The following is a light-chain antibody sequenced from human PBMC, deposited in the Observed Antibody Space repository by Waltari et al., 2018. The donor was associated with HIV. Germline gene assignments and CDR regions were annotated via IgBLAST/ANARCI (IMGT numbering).Light chain of an antibody. J-gene: IGLJ3*02. V-gene: IGLV2-8*01. CDR1: SSDVGGSKY. CDR3: NSYAGSNNWV. Sequence: QSALTQPPSASGSPGQSVTISCTGTSSDVGGSKYVSWYQQHPGKAPNLMIYEVNKRPSGVPDRFSASKSANTASLTVSGLQADDEADYYCNSYAGSNNWVFGGGTKLTVL. CDR2: EVN.